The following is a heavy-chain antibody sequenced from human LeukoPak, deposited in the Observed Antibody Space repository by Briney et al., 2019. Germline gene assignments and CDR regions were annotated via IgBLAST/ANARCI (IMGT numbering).Heavy chain of an antibody. CDR3: ARDGVGSGWYVGWFDP. CDR2: IYTRGST. D-gene: IGHD6-19*01. CDR1: GGSISSYY. Sequence: PSETLSLTCTVSGGSISSYYWSWIRQPAGKGLEWIGRIYTRGSTNYNPSLKSRVTMSVDTSKNQFSLKLSSVTAADTAVYYCARDGVGSGWYVGWFDPWGQGTLVTVSS. J-gene: IGHJ5*02. V-gene: IGHV4-4*07.